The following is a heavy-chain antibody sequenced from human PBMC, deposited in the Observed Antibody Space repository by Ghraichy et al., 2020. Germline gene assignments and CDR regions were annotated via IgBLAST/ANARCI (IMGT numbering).Heavy chain of an antibody. CDR1: GYSFTSYW. V-gene: IGHV5-51*01. Sequence: GESLNISCKGSGYSFTSYWIGWVRQMPGKGLEWMGIIYPGDSDTRYSPSFQGQVTISADKSISTAYLQWSSLKASDTAMYYCARFPSIAARRGWFDPWGQGTLVTVSS. CDR3: ARFPSIAARRGWFDP. D-gene: IGHD6-6*01. CDR2: IYPGDSDT. J-gene: IGHJ5*02.